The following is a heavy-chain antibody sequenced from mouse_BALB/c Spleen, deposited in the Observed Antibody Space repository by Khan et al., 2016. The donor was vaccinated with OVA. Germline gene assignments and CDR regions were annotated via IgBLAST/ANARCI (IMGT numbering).Heavy chain of an antibody. D-gene: IGHD1-1*01. Sequence: DLVKPGASVKLSCKASGYTFTSYWINWIKQRPGQGLEWVGHIGPGSGNTYYNNIFNGKATLTVDTSSSTAYIQLTSLSSDDSAVYFCARSNYYGSGLYAMDYWGQGTSVTGSS. V-gene: IGHV1S41*01. CDR2: IGPGSGNT. J-gene: IGHJ4*01. CDR1: GYTFTSYW. CDR3: ARSNYYGSGLYAMDY.